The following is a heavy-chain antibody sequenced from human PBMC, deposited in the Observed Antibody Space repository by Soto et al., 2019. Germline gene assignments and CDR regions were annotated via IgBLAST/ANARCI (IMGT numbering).Heavy chain of an antibody. V-gene: IGHV3-21*01. J-gene: IGHJ5*02. CDR2: IGSTSIHI. D-gene: IGHD3-22*01. Sequence: EVQLVESGGGLVKPGGSLRLSCAASGFNFGSYSMTWVRQAPGKGLEWVSSIGSTSIHIYYADSLKGRFTISRDNPKISRYLQRNSRRAEDPAVYYCASVADSSPRSLAPGGQGPLVPVSS. CDR1: GFNFGSYS. CDR3: ASVADSSPRSLAP.